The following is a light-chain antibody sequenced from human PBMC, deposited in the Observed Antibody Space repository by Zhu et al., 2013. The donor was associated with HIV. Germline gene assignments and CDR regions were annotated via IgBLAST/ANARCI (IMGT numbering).Light chain of an antibody. Sequence: EIVMTQSPATLSVSPGDTATLSCRASQSVTNNLAWYQQKVGQAPRLLIYAASTRVAGVPGRFTGSGSGTEFTLTISSLQSEDVAVYYCQQYGSSPRTFGQGTNGG. CDR3: QQYGSSPRT. J-gene: IGKJ1*01. CDR2: AAS. CDR1: QSVTNN. V-gene: IGKV3-15*01.